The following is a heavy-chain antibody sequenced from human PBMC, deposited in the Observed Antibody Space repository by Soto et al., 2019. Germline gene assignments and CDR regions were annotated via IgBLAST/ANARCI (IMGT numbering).Heavy chain of an antibody. J-gene: IGHJ4*02. CDR2: VSASGSIT. V-gene: IGHV3-23*01. D-gene: IGHD1-1*01. CDR3: ARSGDNYNRLDY. CDR1: GFRFSNYD. Sequence: EVQVLESGGGLVQPGGSLRLSCAASGFRFSNYDMSWVRQAPGKGLEWVSGVSASGSITSYADSAKGRFTISRDNTKNLLYLQMNSLRAEDTAVYYCARSGDNYNRLDYWGQGTPVTVSS.